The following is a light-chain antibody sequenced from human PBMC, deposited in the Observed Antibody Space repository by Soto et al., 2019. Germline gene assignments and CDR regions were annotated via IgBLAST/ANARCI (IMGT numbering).Light chain of an antibody. V-gene: IGLV2-14*03. CDR1: SRDVGGYSY. J-gene: IGLJ1*01. CDR2: DVS. Sequence: QSALTQPASVSGSPGQSITISCTGTSRDVGGYSYVSWYQQHPGKAPKLMIYDVSNRPSRVSNRFSGSKSGNTASLTISGLQADDEADYYCSSYTSSSLHVFGTGTKVTV. CDR3: SSYTSSSLHV.